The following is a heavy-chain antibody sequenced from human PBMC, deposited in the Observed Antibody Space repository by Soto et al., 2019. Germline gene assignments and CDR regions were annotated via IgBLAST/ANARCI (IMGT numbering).Heavy chain of an antibody. V-gene: IGHV3-48*02. CDR1: GFTFGSYN. CDR3: ARDQTTGWFDP. D-gene: IGHD4-17*01. CDR2: ISGSGTTI. Sequence: VQLVESGGGLVQPGGSLRLSCAASGFTFGSYNMDWVRQAPGKGLEWLSYISGSGTTIYYADSVRGRFTTSRDNAKNSLYLQMNSLRDDDTAVYYCARDQTTGWFDPWGQGTLVTVSS. J-gene: IGHJ5*02.